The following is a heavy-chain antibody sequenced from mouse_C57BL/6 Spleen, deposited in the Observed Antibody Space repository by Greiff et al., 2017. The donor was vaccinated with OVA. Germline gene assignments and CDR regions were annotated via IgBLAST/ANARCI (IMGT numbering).Heavy chain of an antibody. CDR2: IRNKANGYTT. CDR1: GFTFTDYY. D-gene: IGHD1-1*01. CDR3: ARLSVVAYYFDY. V-gene: IGHV7-3*01. Sequence: DVHLVESGGGLVQPGGSLSLSCAASGFTFTDYYMSWVRQPPGKALEWLGFIRNKANGYTTEYSASVKGRFTISRDKYQSILYLQMNALRAEDSATYYCARLSVVAYYFDYWGKGTTLTVSS. J-gene: IGHJ2*01.